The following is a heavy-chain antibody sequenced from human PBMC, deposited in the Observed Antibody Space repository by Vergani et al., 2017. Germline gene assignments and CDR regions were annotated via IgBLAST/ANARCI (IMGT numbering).Heavy chain of an antibody. J-gene: IGHJ4*02. D-gene: IGHD3-10*01. CDR2: IYYSGST. Sequence: QLQLQESGPGLVKPSETLSLTCTVSGGSISSSSYYWGWIRQPPGKGLEWIGSIYYSGSTYYNPSLKSRVTISVDTSKNQFSPKLSSVTAADTAVYYCAGGRQYYYGSGCHFDYWGQGTLVTVSS. V-gene: IGHV4-39*07. CDR3: AGGRQYYYGSGCHFDY. CDR1: GGSISSSSYY.